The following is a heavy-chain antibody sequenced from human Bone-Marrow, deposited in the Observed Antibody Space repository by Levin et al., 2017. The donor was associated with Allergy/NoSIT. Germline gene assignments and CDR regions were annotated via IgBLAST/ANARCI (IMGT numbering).Heavy chain of an antibody. D-gene: IGHD4-17*01. CDR2: IYDGGST. CDR1: GFSVSSSY. J-gene: IGHJ3*02. Sequence: PGESLKISCGASGFSVSSSYMSWVRQAPGKGLDWVSVIYDGGSTYYADSVKGRFTISRDGSKNTVYLQMNSLRAEDTAVYYCARDYGRKSAFDIWGQGTMVTVSS. V-gene: IGHV3-53*01. CDR3: ARDYGRKSAFDI.